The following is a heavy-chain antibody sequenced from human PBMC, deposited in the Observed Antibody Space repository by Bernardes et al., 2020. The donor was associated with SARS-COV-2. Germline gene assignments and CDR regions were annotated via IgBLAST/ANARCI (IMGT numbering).Heavy chain of an antibody. J-gene: IGHJ4*02. D-gene: IGHD3-3*01. CDR2: IWYDGSNK. Sequence: GGSLRLSCAASGFTFSSYGMHWVRQAPGKGLEWVAVIWYDGSNKYYADSVKGRFTISRDNSKNTLYLQMNSLRAEDTAVYYCARESSPYDFWSGYTRYYFDYWGQGTLVTVSS. CDR3: ARESSPYDFWSGYTRYYFDY. V-gene: IGHV3-33*01. CDR1: GFTFSSYG.